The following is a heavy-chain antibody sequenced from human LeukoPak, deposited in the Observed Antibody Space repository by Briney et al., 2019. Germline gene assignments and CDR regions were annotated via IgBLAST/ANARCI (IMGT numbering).Heavy chain of an antibody. V-gene: IGHV3-23*01. Sequence: PGGSLRLSCAASGFTFSSYAMSWVRQAPGKGLEWVSSMSGGGGSTYHADSVKGRFTISRDISKNTLYLQVTSLRAEDTAVYFCATVRQGTTRDFEYWGQGTLVTVSS. CDR2: MSGGGGST. D-gene: IGHD1-7*01. CDR3: ATVRQGTTRDFEY. CDR1: GFTFSSYA. J-gene: IGHJ4*02.